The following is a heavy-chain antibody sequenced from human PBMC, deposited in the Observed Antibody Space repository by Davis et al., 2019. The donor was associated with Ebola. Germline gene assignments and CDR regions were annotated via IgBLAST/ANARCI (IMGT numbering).Heavy chain of an antibody. D-gene: IGHD3-3*01. CDR3: ARDPATIFGVVNGWYFDL. CDR1: GGSISSSSYY. J-gene: IGHJ2*01. V-gene: IGHV4-39*07. CDR2: IYYSGST. Sequence: SETLSLTCTVSGGSISSSSYYWGWIRQPPGKGLEWIGSIYYSGSTYYNPSLKSRVTISVDTSKNQFSLKLSSVTAADTAVYYCARDPATIFGVVNGWYFDLWGRGTLVTVSS.